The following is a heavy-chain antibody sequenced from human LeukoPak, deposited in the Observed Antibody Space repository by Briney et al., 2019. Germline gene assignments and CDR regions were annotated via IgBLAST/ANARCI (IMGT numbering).Heavy chain of an antibody. J-gene: IGHJ3*02. V-gene: IGHV4-59*13. CDR1: GGSISSYY. CDR3: ARMVRGVPDAFDI. D-gene: IGHD3-10*01. Sequence: SETLSLTCTVSGGSISSYYWSWIRQPPGEGREGMGYIYYSGRTNYHPSLKSRVTISLDPSNNQFSLKLSSVTAADTAVYYCARMVRGVPDAFDIWGQGTMVTVSS. CDR2: IYYSGRT.